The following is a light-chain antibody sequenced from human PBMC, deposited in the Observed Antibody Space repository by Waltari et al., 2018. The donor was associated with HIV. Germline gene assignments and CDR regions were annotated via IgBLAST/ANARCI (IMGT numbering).Light chain of an antibody. Sequence: QSVLTQPPSASGTPGQRVTISCSGSSFNIGSNTVSWYQQLPGTAPKLLIYGNNQRPSGVPYRFSGSKSGTSGSLAVSGLQSEDEADYSCAAWDDSLNGYVFGTGTKVTVL. CDR1: SFNIGSNT. CDR2: GNN. J-gene: IGLJ1*01. CDR3: AAWDDSLNGYV. V-gene: IGLV1-44*01.